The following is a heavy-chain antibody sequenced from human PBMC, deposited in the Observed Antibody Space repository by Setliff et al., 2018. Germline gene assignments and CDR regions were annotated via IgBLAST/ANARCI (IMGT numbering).Heavy chain of an antibody. CDR3: AKDRYYDISAYASSGLDQ. J-gene: IGHJ4*02. V-gene: IGHV4-31*03. CDR1: GASISSDGYY. D-gene: IGHD3-22*01. CDR2: IYYSGST. Sequence: SETLSLTCSVSGASISSDGYYWSWIRQYPGKGLEWIGYIYYSGSTYYNPSLKSRVTISLDTSENQFSLEMNSLRADDTALYYCAKDRYYDISAYASSGLDQWGQGTQVTVSS.